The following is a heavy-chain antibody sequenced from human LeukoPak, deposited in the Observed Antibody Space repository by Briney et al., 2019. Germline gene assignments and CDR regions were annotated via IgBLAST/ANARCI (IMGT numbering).Heavy chain of an antibody. CDR3: ARAPPLYCSSTSCYRRWYFDL. Sequence: SVKVSCKASGYTFTGYGISWVRQAPGQGLEWMGWISAYNGNTNYAQKLQGRVTMTTDTSTSTAYMELRSLRSDDTAVYYCARAPPLYCSSTSCYRRWYFDLWGRGTLVTVSS. J-gene: IGHJ2*01. CDR2: ISAYNGNT. V-gene: IGHV1-18*01. CDR1: GYTFTGYG. D-gene: IGHD2-2*02.